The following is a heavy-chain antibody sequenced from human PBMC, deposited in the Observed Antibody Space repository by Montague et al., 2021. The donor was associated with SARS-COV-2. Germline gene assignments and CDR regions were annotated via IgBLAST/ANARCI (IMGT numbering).Heavy chain of an antibody. J-gene: IGHJ4*02. Sequence: TLSLTCTVSGASISTAPFYWSWIRQCPGKGLVWIVYIYYSGSTYYNPSLKIRITMSVDPSKNQVSLTLISVTAADTAIYYCVTRPPDGTGSFDYWGQGILVTVSS. D-gene: IGHD3-10*01. CDR1: GASISTAPFY. V-gene: IGHV4-31*03. CDR2: IYYSGST. CDR3: VTRPPDGTGSFDY.